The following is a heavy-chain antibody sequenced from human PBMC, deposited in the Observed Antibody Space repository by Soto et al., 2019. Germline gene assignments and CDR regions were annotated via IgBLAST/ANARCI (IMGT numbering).Heavy chain of an antibody. D-gene: IGHD6-6*01. V-gene: IGHV3-30*03. CDR2: ISSDGSNK. CDR3: AIVEYDYYYGMEV. J-gene: IGHJ6*02. Sequence: QVQLVESGGGVVQPGRSLRLTCAASGFTFSTYGMHWVRQAPGKGPEWVAVISSDGSNKYYADSVKGRFTISRDNSKNTLYLQMNSLRAEDTAVYYCAIVEYDYYYGMEVWGQGTTVTVSS. CDR1: GFTFSTYG.